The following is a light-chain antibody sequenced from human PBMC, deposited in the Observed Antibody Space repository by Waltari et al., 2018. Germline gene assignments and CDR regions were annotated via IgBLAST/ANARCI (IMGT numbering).Light chain of an antibody. V-gene: IGLV2-11*01. Sequence: QSALTQPRSVSGSPGQTVTISCTGTSSDVSGYNYVSWYQQHPGKAPKLMIYDVSKRPSGVPDRFSGAKSGNTASLTISGLQAEDEADYYCCSYADVGVVGTGTKVTVL. CDR1: SSDVSGYNY. J-gene: IGLJ1*01. CDR2: DVS. CDR3: CSYADVGV.